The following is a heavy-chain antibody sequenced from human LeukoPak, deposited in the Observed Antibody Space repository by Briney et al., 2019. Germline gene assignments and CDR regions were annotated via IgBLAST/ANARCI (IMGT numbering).Heavy chain of an antibody. V-gene: IGHV3-23*01. Sequence: PPGGSLRLSCAVSGFTFSSYTMSWVRRAPGKGLEWVSTITTSDGNTYYADSVKGRFTVSRDNSKNTLFLQMNSLRAEDTAVYYCAKDGGLWVSAHWGDSWGRGPLVTVSS. CDR2: ITTSDGNT. CDR1: GFTFSSYT. J-gene: IGHJ4*02. CDR3: AKDGGLWVSAHWGDS. D-gene: IGHD7-27*01.